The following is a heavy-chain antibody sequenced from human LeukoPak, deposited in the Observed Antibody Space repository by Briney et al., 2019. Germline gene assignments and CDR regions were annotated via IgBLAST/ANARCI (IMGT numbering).Heavy chain of an antibody. V-gene: IGHV4-4*02. CDR3: ARQLYSSGSYYAPMDV. J-gene: IGHJ6*03. CDR2: IFHTGST. CDR1: GDSITSRNW. Sequence: SATLSLTCSVSGDSITSRNWWTWIRQTPEKGLEWIGEIFHTGSTNYNPSVEGRVTISIDKSKNQFSLMLTSVTAADTAVYYCARQLYSSGSYYAPMDVWGKGTTVTISS. D-gene: IGHD3-10*01.